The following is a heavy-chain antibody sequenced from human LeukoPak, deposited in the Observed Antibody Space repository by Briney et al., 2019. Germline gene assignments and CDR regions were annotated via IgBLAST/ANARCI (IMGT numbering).Heavy chain of an antibody. CDR2: IWYDGSNK. J-gene: IGHJ4*02. V-gene: IGHV3-33*01. CDR3: ARDRVRWDYYDSSGYYHEGVDY. D-gene: IGHD3-22*01. Sequence: GGSLRLSCAASGFTFSSYGMHWVRQAPGKGLEWVAVIWYDGSNKYYADSVKGRFTISRDNSKNTLYLQMNSLRAGDTAVYYCARDRVRWDYYDSSGYYHEGVDYWGQGTLVTVSS. CDR1: GFTFSSYG.